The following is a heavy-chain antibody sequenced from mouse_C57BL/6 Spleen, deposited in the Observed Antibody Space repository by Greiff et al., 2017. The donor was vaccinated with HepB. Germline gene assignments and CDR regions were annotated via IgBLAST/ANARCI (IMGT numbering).Heavy chain of an antibody. J-gene: IGHJ3*01. Sequence: EVQGVESGGGLVQSGRSLRLSCATSGFTFSDFYMEWVRQAPGKGLEWIAASRNKANDYTTEYSASVKGRFIVSRDTSQSILYLQMNALRAEDTAIYYCARDPSWFAYWGQGTLVTVSA. V-gene: IGHV7-1*01. CDR2: SRNKANDYTT. CDR1: GFTFSDFY. CDR3: ARDPSWFAY.